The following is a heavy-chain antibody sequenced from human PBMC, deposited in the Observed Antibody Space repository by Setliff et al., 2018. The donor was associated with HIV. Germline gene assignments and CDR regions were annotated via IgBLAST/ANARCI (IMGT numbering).Heavy chain of an antibody. Sequence: SETLSLTCTVSGGSISSGSYYWSWIRQPAGKGLEWIGRIYTSGSTKYNPSLKSRVTISVDTSKNQFSLKLSSVTAADTAVYYCARAEGATYYNFSYYYGMDVWGQGTTVTVSS. J-gene: IGHJ6*02. CDR2: IYTSGST. D-gene: IGHD3-3*01. CDR3: ARAEGATYYNFSYYYGMDV. V-gene: IGHV4-61*02. CDR1: GGSISSGSYY.